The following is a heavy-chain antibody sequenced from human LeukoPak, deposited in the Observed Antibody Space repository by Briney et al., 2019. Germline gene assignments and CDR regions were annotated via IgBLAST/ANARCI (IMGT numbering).Heavy chain of an antibody. CDR3: ARGTPDSSGYPFDY. Sequence: SETLSLTCAVSGGSISSGGYSWSWIRQPPGKGLEWIGYIYRSGSTYYNPSLKSRVTISVDTSKNQFSLKLSSVTAADTAVYYCARGTPDSSGYPFDYWGQGTLVTVSS. CDR1: GGSISSGGYS. V-gene: IGHV4-30-2*01. J-gene: IGHJ4*02. D-gene: IGHD3-22*01. CDR2: IYRSGST.